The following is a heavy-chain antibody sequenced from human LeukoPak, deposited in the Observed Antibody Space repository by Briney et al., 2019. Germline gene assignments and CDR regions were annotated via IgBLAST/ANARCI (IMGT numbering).Heavy chain of an antibody. D-gene: IGHD3-16*01. V-gene: IGHV4-59*08. CDR3: ARRDPGDSYGMDV. J-gene: IGHJ6*02. CDR1: GGSISSYY. Sequence: SETLSLTCTVSGGSISSYYWSWIRQPPGKGLEWIGYIYDSGSTNYNPSLKSRVTISVDTSKNQFSLKLSSVTAADTAVYYCARRDPGDSYGMDVWGQGTTVTVSS. CDR2: IYDSGST.